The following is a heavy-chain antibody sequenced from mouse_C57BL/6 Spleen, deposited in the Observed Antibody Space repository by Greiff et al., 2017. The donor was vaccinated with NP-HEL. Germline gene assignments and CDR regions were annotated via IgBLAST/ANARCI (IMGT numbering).Heavy chain of an antibody. J-gene: IGHJ4*01. V-gene: IGHV1-69*01. CDR2: IVPSDSYT. CDR3: GRRGKNLLYGIAY. Sequence: QVQLQQPGAELVMPGASVKLSCKASGYTFTSYWMHWVKQRPGHGLEWIGEIVPSDSYTNYNQKFKGKSTLTVDTSSSTAYMQLSSLTSEDDAVYYCGRRGKNLLYGIAYWGQGTSVTVSA. D-gene: IGHD1-1*02. CDR1: GYTFTSYW.